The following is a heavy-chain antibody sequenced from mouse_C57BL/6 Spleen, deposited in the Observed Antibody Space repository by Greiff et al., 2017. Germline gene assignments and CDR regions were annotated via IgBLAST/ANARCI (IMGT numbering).Heavy chain of an antibody. CDR3: ARGDGNYEGLGY. J-gene: IGHJ3*01. V-gene: IGHV1-82*01. D-gene: IGHD2-1*01. Sequence: VQRVESGPELVKPGASVKISCKASGYAFSSSWMIWVKQRPGKGLEWIGRLYPGDGDTNYNGKFKGKATLTADKSSSTAYMQLSSLTSEDSAVYFCARGDGNYEGLGYWGQGTLVTVSA. CDR1: GYAFSSSW. CDR2: LYPGDGDT.